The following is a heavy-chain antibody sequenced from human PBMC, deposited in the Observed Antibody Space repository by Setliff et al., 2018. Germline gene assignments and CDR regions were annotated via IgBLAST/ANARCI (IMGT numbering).Heavy chain of an antibody. Sequence: ASVKVSCKASGYTFTSYDINWVRQATGQGLEWMGWMNPNSGNTGYAQKFQGRVTITRNTSISTAYMELNSLRSEDTAVYYCARGNPGGEWLLYYYYYYMDVWGKGTTVTVSS. CDR2: MNPNSGNT. V-gene: IGHV1-8*03. CDR1: GYTFTSYD. J-gene: IGHJ6*03. D-gene: IGHD3-3*01. CDR3: ARGNPGGEWLLYYYYYYMDV.